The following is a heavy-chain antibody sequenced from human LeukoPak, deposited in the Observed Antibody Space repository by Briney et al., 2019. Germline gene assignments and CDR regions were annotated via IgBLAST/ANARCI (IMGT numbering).Heavy chain of an antibody. J-gene: IGHJ4*02. CDR3: ARGPGCSGGSCYLDLDY. Sequence: SETLSLTCAVYGGSFSGYYWSWIRQPPGKGLEWIGEINHSGSTNYNPSLKSRVTISVGTSKNQFSLKLSSVTAADTAVYYCARGPGCSGGSCYLDLDYWGQGTLVTVSS. CDR2: INHSGST. V-gene: IGHV4-34*01. CDR1: GGSFSGYY. D-gene: IGHD2-15*01.